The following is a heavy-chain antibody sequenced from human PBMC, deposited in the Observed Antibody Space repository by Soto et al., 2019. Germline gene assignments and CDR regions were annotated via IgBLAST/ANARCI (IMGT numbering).Heavy chain of an antibody. Sequence: TLALTCTVCGDSVSSHHWSWIRRPARKVLEWLGRLYKCERTNYNPSLESLVTMSMDRSKNQFSLKLTSVTAADSAVYFCAREPLAHSYFDFWGQGILVTVSS. CDR1: GDSVSSHH. CDR2: LYKCERT. V-gene: IGHV4-4*07. J-gene: IGHJ4*02. CDR3: AREPLAHSYFDF.